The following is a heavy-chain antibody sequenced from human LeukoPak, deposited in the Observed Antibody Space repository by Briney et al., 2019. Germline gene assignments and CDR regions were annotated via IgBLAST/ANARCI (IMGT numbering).Heavy chain of an antibody. V-gene: IGHV3-23*01. J-gene: IGHJ4*02. CDR2: ISDSGGST. D-gene: IGHD1-26*01. CDR1: GFTFSSYV. Sequence: HTGGSLRLSCAGSGFTFSSYVMSWVRQAPGKGLEWVSGISDSGGSTYYTDSVKGRFTISRDNSKNTLYLQMNSLRAEDTAVYYCAKSTGSDVPYDFDYWGQGTLVTVSS. CDR3: AKSTGSDVPYDFDY.